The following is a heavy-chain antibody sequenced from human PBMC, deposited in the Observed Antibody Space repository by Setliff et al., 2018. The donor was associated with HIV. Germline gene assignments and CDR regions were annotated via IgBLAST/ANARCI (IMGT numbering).Heavy chain of an antibody. CDR3: ARAFAGFYYYGMDV. D-gene: IGHD1-1*01. J-gene: IGHJ6*02. CDR2: INHSGSA. V-gene: IGHV4-34*01. CDR1: GGSFSGYY. Sequence: KPSETLSLTCAVYGGSFSGYYWSWIRQPPGKGLEWIGEINHSGSANYNPSLKSRVTISVDTSKNQFSLKLSSVTAADTAVYYCARAFAGFYYYGMDVWGQGTTVTVSS.